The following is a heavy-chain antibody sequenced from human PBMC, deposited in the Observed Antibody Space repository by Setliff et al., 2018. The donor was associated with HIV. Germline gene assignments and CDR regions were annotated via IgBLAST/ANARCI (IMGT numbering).Heavy chain of an antibody. CDR3: AKSFNSGPTNWNIDV. D-gene: IGHD1-20*01. CDR2: ISGSGIGS. V-gene: IGHV3-23*01. CDR1: GFTFSSYE. J-gene: IGHJ6*03. Sequence: GGSLRHSCAASGFTFSSYEMNWVRQAPGKGLEWVSAISGSGIGSYYPDSVRGRFTISRDNSKNTLYLQMNSLRSEDTAVYFCAKSFNSGPTNWNIDVWGTGTTVTVSS.